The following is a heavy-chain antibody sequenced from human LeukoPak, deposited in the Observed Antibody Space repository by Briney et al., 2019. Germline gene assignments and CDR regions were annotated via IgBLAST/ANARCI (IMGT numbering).Heavy chain of an antibody. CDR2: IWYDGSSK. J-gene: IGHJ6*02. D-gene: IGHD2-15*01. V-gene: IGHV3-33*01. Sequence: GGSLRLSCAASGFTFSSYAMHWVRQAPGKGLQWVAVIWYDGSSKYYADSVKGRFTISRDNSKNTLYLQMNSLRAEDTAVYYCAREKWSRYYYGMDVWGQGTTVTVSS. CDR1: GFTFSSYA. CDR3: AREKWSRYYYGMDV.